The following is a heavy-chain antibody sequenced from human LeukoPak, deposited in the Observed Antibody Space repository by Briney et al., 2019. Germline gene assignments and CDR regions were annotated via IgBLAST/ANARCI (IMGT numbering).Heavy chain of an antibody. J-gene: IGHJ4*02. CDR2: FDPEDGET. CDR3: ARVRNSGFRYADS. D-gene: IGHD5-12*01. CDR1: GYTLTELS. V-gene: IGHV1-24*01. Sequence: ASVKVSCKVSGYTLTELSMHWVRQAPGKGLEWMGGFDPEDGETIYAQKFQGRVTMTEDTSTDTAYMDLRSLRSDDTAVYYCARVRNSGFRYADSWGQGTLVTVSS.